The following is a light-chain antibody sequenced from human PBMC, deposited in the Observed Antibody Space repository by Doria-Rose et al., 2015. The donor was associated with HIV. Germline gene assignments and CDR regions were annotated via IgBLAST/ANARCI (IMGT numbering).Light chain of an antibody. Sequence: GAPGQRVTISCTGSSSNIGATYDVHWYQKLPGTAPKLLIYDNTNRPSGVPDRFSGSKSGTSASLAITGLQAEDEADYYCQSYDSSLSGYVVFGGGTKLTVL. CDR2: DNT. J-gene: IGLJ2*01. CDR1: SSNIGATYD. CDR3: QSYDSSLSGYVV. V-gene: IGLV1-40*01.